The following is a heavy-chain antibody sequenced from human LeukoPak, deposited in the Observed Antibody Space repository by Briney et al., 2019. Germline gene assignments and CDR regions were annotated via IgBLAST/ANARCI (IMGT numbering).Heavy chain of an antibody. D-gene: IGHD3-16*01. V-gene: IGHV3-9*03. CDR3: AKDRLGSGAFDI. Sequence: GRSLRLSCAASGFTFDDYAMHWVRHAPGKGLGWVSGISWNSGSIGYADSVKGRFTISRDNAKNSLYLQMNSLRAEDMALYYCAKDRLGSGAFDIWGQGTMVTVSS. J-gene: IGHJ3*02. CDR1: GFTFDDYA. CDR2: ISWNSGSI.